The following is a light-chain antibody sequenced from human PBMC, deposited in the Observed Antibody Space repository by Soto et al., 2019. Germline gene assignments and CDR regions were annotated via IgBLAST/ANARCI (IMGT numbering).Light chain of an antibody. V-gene: IGKV3-15*01. Sequence: EIVMTQSPDTLSVSPGERATLSCRASQSVTSNLAWFQQKPGQAPRLLIYGASTRATGIPTRFGGSGSGTEFTLTISRLQSEDSAVDYCQQYNNWPLTFGGGTKVEIK. J-gene: IGKJ4*01. CDR1: QSVTSN. CDR3: QQYNNWPLT. CDR2: GAS.